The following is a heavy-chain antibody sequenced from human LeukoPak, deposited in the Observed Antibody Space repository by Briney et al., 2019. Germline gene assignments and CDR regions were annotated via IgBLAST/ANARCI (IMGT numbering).Heavy chain of an antibody. D-gene: IGHD3-16*02. CDR2: ISWNSGSI. J-gene: IGHJ4*02. V-gene: IGHV3-9*01. CDR3: AKVPGRGSYRYFPSYYFDY. Sequence: GGSLRLSCAASGFTFDDYAMHWVRQAPGKGLEWVSGISWNSGSIGYADSVKGRFTISRDNAKNSLYLQMNSPRAEDTALYYCAKVPGRGSYRYFPSYYFDYWGQGALVTVSS. CDR1: GFTFDDYA.